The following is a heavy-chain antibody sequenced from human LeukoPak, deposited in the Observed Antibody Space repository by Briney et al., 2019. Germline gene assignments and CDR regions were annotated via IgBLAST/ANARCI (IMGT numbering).Heavy chain of an antibody. J-gene: IGHJ3*02. CDR1: GYTFTSYG. Sequence: GASVKVSCKASGYTFTSYGIGWVRQAPGQGLEWMGWISAYNGNTNYAQKLQGRVTMTTDTSTSTAYMELRSLRSEDTAVYYCARERWGYGEWELLRAFDIWGQGTMVTVSS. CDR3: ARERWGYGEWELLRAFDI. D-gene: IGHD1-26*01. V-gene: IGHV1-18*01. CDR2: ISAYNGNT.